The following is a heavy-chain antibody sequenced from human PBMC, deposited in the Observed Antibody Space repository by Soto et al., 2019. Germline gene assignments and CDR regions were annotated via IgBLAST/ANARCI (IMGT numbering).Heavy chain of an antibody. J-gene: IGHJ3*02. D-gene: IGHD3-22*01. CDR3: ARYYDSSGYERHDDAFDI. V-gene: IGHV3-33*01. CDR1: GFTFSSYG. CDR2: IWYDGSNK. Sequence: GGSLRLSCAASGFTFSSYGMHWVRQAPGKGLEWVAVIWYDGSNKYYADSVKGRFTISRDNSKNTLYLQMNSLRAEDTAVYYGARYYDSSGYERHDDAFDIWGQGTMVTVSS.